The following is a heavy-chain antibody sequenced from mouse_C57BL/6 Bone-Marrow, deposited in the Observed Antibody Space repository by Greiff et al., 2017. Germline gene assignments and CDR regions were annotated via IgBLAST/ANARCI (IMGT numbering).Heavy chain of an antibody. D-gene: IGHD1-1*01. J-gene: IGHJ4*01. V-gene: IGHV1-55*01. CDR3: ARRDYYGSSYGYAMDY. CDR2: IYPGSGST. CDR1: GYTFTSYW. Sequence: QVQLQQPGAELVKPGASVKMSCKASGYTFTSYWITWVKQRPGQGLEWIGDIYPGSGSTNYNEKFKSKATLTVDTSSGTAYMQLSSLTSEDSAVYYCARRDYYGSSYGYAMDYWGQGTSVTVSS.